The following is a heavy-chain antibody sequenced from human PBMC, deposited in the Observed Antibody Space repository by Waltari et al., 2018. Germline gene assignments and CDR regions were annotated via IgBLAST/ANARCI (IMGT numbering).Heavy chain of an antibody. Sequence: QVQLQESGPGLLQPSETLSLTCTVSGGSVSNYYWSWIRQPPGKGLEWIGYLYYSGTTNYNPSLKSRVTISVDTSKNQFSLKSNSVTAADTAVYYCATPGSGWLAPIDYWGQGALVTVSS. CDR1: GGSVSNYY. D-gene: IGHD6-19*01. J-gene: IGHJ4*02. CDR2: LYYSGTT. V-gene: IGHV4-59*02. CDR3: ATPGSGWLAPIDY.